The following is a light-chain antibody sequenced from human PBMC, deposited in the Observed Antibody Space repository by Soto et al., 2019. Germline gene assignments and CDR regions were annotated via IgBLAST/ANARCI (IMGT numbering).Light chain of an antibody. J-gene: IGKJ4*01. CDR3: QQYYRTPLT. CDR2: WAS. Sequence: DIVMTQSPDSLAVSLGERATINCKSSQSVLYSPNNKNYLAWYQQKPGQPPKLLIYWASTRESGVPDRFSGSGSGTDFTLTISSLQAGDVAVYYCQQYYRTPLTFGGGTKVDIK. CDR1: QSVLYSPNNKNY. V-gene: IGKV4-1*01.